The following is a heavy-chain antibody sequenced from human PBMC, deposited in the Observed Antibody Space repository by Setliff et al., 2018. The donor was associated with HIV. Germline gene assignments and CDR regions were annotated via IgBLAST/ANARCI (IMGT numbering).Heavy chain of an antibody. CDR2: SSGIGANI. CDR1: GFTFSSYG. CDR3: AKVDSYAGKNFDY. Sequence: PGGSLRLSCAASGFTFSSYGMSWVRQAPGKGLEWVSSSSGIGANIYYADSVKGRFTISRDNSKNTLYLQMNSLSAEDTAVYYCAKVDSYAGKNFDYWGQGTLVTV. D-gene: IGHD5-18*01. J-gene: IGHJ4*02. V-gene: IGHV3-23*01.